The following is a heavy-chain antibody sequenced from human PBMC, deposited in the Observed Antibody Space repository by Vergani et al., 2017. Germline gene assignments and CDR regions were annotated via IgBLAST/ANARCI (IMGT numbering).Heavy chain of an antibody. D-gene: IGHD3-10*01. CDR2: IYYSGST. CDR1: GGSISSYY. CDR3: ASPITMVRGAHYGMDV. Sequence: QVQLQESGPGLVKPSETLSLTCTVSGGSISSYYWSWILQPPGKGLEWIGYIYYSGSTNYNPSLKSRVTISVDTSKNQFSLKLSSVTAADTAVYYCASPITMVRGAHYGMDVWGQGTTVTVSS. V-gene: IGHV4-59*01. J-gene: IGHJ6*02.